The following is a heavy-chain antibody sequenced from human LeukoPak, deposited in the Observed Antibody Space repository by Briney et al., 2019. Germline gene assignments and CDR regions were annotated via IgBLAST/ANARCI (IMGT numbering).Heavy chain of an antibody. V-gene: IGHV3-30-3*01. CDR2: ISYDGSNK. Sequence: GSLRLSCAASGFTFSNYAMHWVRQAPGKGLEWVAVISYDGSNKYYADSVKGRFTISRDNSKNTLYLQMNSLRAEDTAVYYCARYDARYGMDVWGQGTTVTVSS. J-gene: IGHJ6*02. CDR3: ARYDARYGMDV. D-gene: IGHD1-1*01. CDR1: GFTFSNYA.